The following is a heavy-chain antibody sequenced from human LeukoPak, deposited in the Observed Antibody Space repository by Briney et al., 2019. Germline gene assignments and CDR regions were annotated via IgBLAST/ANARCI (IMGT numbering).Heavy chain of an antibody. CDR2: ISGSGTI. Sequence: SETLSLTCTVSGGSISSYYWSWIRQPAGKGLEWIGRISGSGTITYNPALQSRLTISIDTSKNQFSLKLMSVTAADTAVYYCARDSGTTGEVKFDPWGQGTLVTVSS. V-gene: IGHV4-4*07. J-gene: IGHJ5*02. CDR1: GGSISSYY. CDR3: ARDSGTTGEVKFDP. D-gene: IGHD3-10*01.